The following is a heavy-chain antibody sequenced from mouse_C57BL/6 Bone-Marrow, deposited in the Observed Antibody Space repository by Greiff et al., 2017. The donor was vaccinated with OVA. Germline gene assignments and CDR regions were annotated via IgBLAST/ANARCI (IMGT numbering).Heavy chain of an antibody. CDR3: AGYGNYAMDY. V-gene: IGHV1-85*01. CDR1: GYTFTSYD. Sequence: VKLMETGAELARPGASVKLSCKASGYTFTSYDINWVKQRPGQGLEWIGWIYPRDGSTKYNEKFKGKATLTVDTSSSTAYMELHSLTSEDSAVYFCAGYGNYAMDYWGQGTSVTVSS. D-gene: IGHD2-1*01. J-gene: IGHJ4*01. CDR2: IYPRDGST.